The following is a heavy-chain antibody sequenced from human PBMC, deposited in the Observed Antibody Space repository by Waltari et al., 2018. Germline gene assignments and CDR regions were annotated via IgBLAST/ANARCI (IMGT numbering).Heavy chain of an antibody. Sequence: EVQLLESGGGLVQPGGSLRLSWAASGFTFSNYAMSWVRQAPGKGLEWVSAISGSGDGTYHGDSVKGRFTISRDNSKNTLDLQMNSLRVEDTAIYFCAKVYSGSYLDYWGQGTLVTVSS. CDR2: ISGSGDGT. V-gene: IGHV3-23*01. CDR1: GFTFSNYA. CDR3: AKVYSGSYLDY. D-gene: IGHD1-26*01. J-gene: IGHJ4*02.